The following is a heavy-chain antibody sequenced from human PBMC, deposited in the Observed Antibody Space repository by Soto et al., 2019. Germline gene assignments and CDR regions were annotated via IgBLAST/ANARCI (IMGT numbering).Heavy chain of an antibody. CDR3: ASIPYCSGGSCYSNFDY. CDR1: GGTFSSYA. CDR2: IIPIFGTA. V-gene: IGHV1-69*13. J-gene: IGHJ4*01. Sequence: SVKVSCKASGGTFSSYAISWVRQAPGQGLEWMGGIIPIFGTANYAQKFQGRVTITADESTSTAYMELSSLRSEDTAVYYCASIPYCSGGSCYSNFDYRCQGTLVPVSS. D-gene: IGHD2-15*01.